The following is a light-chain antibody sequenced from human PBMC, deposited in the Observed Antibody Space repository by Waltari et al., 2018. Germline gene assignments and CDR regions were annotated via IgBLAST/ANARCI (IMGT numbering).Light chain of an antibody. Sequence: QSALTQPPSASGSPGQSVTISCTGTSSDVGGYNYVSWYQQHPGKAPKVMIYEVSKRPSGAPDRFSGSKSGNTASMTVSGLQAEDEADYYCSSYAGSNNFVFGGGTKLTVL. V-gene: IGLV2-8*01. CDR3: SSYAGSNNFV. J-gene: IGLJ2*01. CDR2: EVS. CDR1: SSDVGGYNY.